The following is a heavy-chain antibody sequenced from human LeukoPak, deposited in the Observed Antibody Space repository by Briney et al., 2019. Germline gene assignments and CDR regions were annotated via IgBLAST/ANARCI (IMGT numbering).Heavy chain of an antibody. CDR1: GYTFIDYY. Sequence: ASVKISCKVSGYTFIDYYMHWVRQAPGKGLEWMGLVDPEDGETIYAEKFQGRVTITADTSTDTAYMELSSLRSEDTAVYYCATDPTGQRWLPDYWGQGTLVTVSS. V-gene: IGHV1-69-2*01. CDR2: VDPEDGET. J-gene: IGHJ4*02. D-gene: IGHD5-24*01. CDR3: ATDPTGQRWLPDY.